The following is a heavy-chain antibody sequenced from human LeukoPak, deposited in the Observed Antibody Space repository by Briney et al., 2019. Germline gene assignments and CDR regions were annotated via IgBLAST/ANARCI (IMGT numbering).Heavy chain of an antibody. CDR3: VRLQAVTGNFDY. J-gene: IGHJ4*02. Sequence: PSETLSLTCTVSGGSISSSSYYWGWIRQPPGKGLEWIETINYSGDTYYNPSLKSRVTISVDSSKNQSSLNLSSVTAADTAVYYCVRLQAVTGNFDYWGQGALVTVSS. CDR2: INYSGDT. V-gene: IGHV4-39*07. CDR1: GGSISSSSYY. D-gene: IGHD1-20*01.